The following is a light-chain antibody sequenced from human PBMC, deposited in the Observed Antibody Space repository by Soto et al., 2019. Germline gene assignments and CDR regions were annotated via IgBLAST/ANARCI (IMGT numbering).Light chain of an antibody. CDR1: SSDVGGYNY. CDR2: DVT. CDR3: SSYAGSVL. Sequence: QSALTQPRSVSGSPGQSVTISCTGTSSDVGGYNYVSWYQQHPGKAPKLMIYDVTKRLSGVPDRFSGSKSGNAASLTISGLQAEDEADYYCSSYAGSVLFGGGTKLTVL. J-gene: IGLJ2*01. V-gene: IGLV2-11*01.